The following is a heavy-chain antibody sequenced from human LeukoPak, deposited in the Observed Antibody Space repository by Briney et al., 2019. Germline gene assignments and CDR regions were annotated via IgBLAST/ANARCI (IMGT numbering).Heavy chain of an antibody. Sequence: PSETLSLTCTVSGGSISSSSYYWGWIRQPPGKGLEWIGSIYYSGSTYYNPSLKSRVTISVDTSKNQFSLKLSSVTAADTAVYYCARLGPPYSSGWYYFDYWGQGTQVTVSS. D-gene: IGHD6-19*01. CDR3: ARLGPPYSSGWYYFDY. CDR2: IYYSGST. J-gene: IGHJ4*02. CDR1: GGSISSSSYY. V-gene: IGHV4-39*01.